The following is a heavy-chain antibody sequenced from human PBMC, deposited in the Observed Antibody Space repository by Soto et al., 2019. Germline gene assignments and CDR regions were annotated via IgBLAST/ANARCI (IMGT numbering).Heavy chain of an antibody. Sequence: QVQLQESGPGLVKPSETLSLTCTVSGGSISSYYWSWIRQPPGKGLEWIGYIYYSGSTNYNPSLKSRVTISVDTSKNQFTLKLSSVTAADTAVYYCARVDRVLWFGELFVDPWWFDPWGQGTLVTVSS. CDR2: IYYSGST. CDR1: GGSISSYY. CDR3: ARVDRVLWFGELFVDPWWFDP. D-gene: IGHD3-10*01. V-gene: IGHV4-59*01. J-gene: IGHJ5*02.